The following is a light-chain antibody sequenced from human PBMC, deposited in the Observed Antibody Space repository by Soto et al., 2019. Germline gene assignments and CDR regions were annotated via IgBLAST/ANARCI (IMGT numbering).Light chain of an antibody. CDR1: QSISKY. CDR2: GTS. CDR3: QMGYSPLLT. V-gene: IGKV1-39*01. J-gene: IGKJ4*01. Sequence: DIQMTQSPSSLSASVGDRVTLTCRASQSISKYLNWYQVKSGKGPKLLIYGTSTLESGVPSRFSGSGSGTHFTLTISNLQPEDFAVYYCQMGYSPLLTFGGGTRVEIK.